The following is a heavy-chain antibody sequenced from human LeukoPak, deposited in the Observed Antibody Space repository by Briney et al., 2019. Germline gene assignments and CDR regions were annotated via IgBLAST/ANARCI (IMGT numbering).Heavy chain of an antibody. V-gene: IGHV3-15*01. CDR2: IKRKRMSRTT. Sequence: GRSLRLSYAAAGFTFTNAWMSCVRQEAGKWREWLVRIKRKRMSRTTDYAAPVKGRFTISRDDSKNTMYLQMNSLKTEDTAIYYCATDVLAMITLGADVWGQGTTVTVSS. J-gene: IGHJ6*02. D-gene: IGHD3-16*01. CDR3: ATDVLAMITLGADV. CDR1: GFTFTNAW.